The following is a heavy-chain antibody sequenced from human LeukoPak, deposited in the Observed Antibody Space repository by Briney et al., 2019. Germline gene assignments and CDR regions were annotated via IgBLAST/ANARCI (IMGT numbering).Heavy chain of an antibody. CDR3: ARDGWSLGP. V-gene: IGHV1-18*01. Sequence: ASVKVSCKASGYTFASYGVTWVRQAPEQGPEWMAWISVYSGNTEYAQKFQDRVTLTADTSTSTVYMELRSLRSDDTAVYYCARDGWSLGPWGQGTLVTVSS. D-gene: IGHD2-8*01. CDR2: ISVYSGNT. J-gene: IGHJ5*02. CDR1: GYTFASYG.